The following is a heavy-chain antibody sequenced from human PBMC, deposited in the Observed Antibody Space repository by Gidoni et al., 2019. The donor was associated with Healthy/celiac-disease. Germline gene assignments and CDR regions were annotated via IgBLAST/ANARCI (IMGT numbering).Heavy chain of an antibody. CDR1: GGSFSGYY. J-gene: IGHJ4*02. CDR3: ARVGVEMATKIPVRYFDY. Sequence: QVQLQQWGAGLLKPSETLSLTCAVHGGSFSGYYWSWIRQPPGKGLEWIGEINHSGSTNYNPSLKSRVTISVDTSKNQFSLKLSSVTAADTAVYYCARVGVEMATKIPVRYFDYWGQGTLVTVSS. CDR2: INHSGST. V-gene: IGHV4-34*01. D-gene: IGHD2-21*01.